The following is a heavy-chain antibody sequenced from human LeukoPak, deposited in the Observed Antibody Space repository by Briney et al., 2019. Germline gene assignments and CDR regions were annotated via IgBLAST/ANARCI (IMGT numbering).Heavy chain of an antibody. CDR2: ISSSSSTI. CDR3: AREVTIFGVVIMDY. J-gene: IGHJ4*02. CDR1: GFTFSSYS. D-gene: IGHD3-3*01. Sequence: PGGSLRLSCAASGFTFSSYSMNWVRQAPGKGLEWVSYISSSSSTIYYADSVKGRFTISRDNARNSLYLQMNSLRAEDMAVYYCAREVTIFGVVIMDYWGQGTLVTVSS. V-gene: IGHV3-48*01.